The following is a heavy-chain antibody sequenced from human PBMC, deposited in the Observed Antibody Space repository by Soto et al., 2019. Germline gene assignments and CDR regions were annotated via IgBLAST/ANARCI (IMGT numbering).Heavy chain of an antibody. CDR1: GFSFSSYD. V-gene: IGHV3-13*04. J-gene: IGHJ4*01. Sequence: GGSLRLSCAASGFSFSSYDMHWVRQAGGRGLEWVSTIGTAGDTYYQGSVEGRFTISREDAKNSLYLHMNSLRAGDTAVYFCARAYRSGWRLFDHWGHGTLVTVSS. CDR3: ARAYRSGWRLFDH. CDR2: IGTAGDT. D-gene: IGHD6-19*01.